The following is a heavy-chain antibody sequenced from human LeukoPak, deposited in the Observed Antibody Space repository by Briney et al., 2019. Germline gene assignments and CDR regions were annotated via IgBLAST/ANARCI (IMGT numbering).Heavy chain of an antibody. CDR3: ARDQIHYDFWSGYYAFDI. V-gene: IGHV4-59*01. J-gene: IGHJ3*02. D-gene: IGHD3-3*01. Sequence: PSETLSLTCTVSGGSISSYYWSWIRQPPGKGLGWIGYIYYSGSTNYNPSLKSRVTISVDTSKNQFSLKLSSVTAADTAVYYCARDQIHYDFWSGYYAFDIWGQGTMVTVSS. CDR2: IYYSGST. CDR1: GGSISSYY.